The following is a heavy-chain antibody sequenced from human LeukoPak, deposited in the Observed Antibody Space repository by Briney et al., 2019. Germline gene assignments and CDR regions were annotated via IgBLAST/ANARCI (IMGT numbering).Heavy chain of an antibody. Sequence: PSETLSLTCTVSGGSISSGDYYWSWIRQPPGKGLEWIGYIYYSGSTYYNPSLKSRVTISVDTSKNQFSLKLSSVTAADTAVYYCARGAVDTAMGFDYWGQGTLVTVSS. CDR2: IYYSGST. V-gene: IGHV4-30-4*01. CDR1: GGSISSGDYY. CDR3: ARGAVDTAMGFDY. D-gene: IGHD5-18*01. J-gene: IGHJ4*02.